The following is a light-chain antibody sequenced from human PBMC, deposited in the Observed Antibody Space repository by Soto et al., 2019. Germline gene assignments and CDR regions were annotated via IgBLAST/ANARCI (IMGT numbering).Light chain of an antibody. CDR2: EAF. V-gene: IGKV1-5*03. CDR1: QSIGKW. Sequence: DIQMTQSPSTLSASIGDRVTITCRASQSIGKWLAWYQQKPGRAPKLLIYEAFTLESGVPSRFSGSGSGTEFTLTISSLQPDDFATYYCLQYNSYRTFGQGTKVEIK. J-gene: IGKJ1*01. CDR3: LQYNSYRT.